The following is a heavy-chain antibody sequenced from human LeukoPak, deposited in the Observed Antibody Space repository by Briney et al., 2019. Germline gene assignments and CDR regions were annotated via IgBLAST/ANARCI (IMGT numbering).Heavy chain of an antibody. Sequence: SVKVSCKASGGTFSSYAISWVRQAPGQGLEWMGGIIPIFGTANYAQKFQGRVTMTRDTSTSTVYMELSSLRSEDTAVYYCARDYSAAAAPPDYWGQGTLVTVSS. J-gene: IGHJ4*02. D-gene: IGHD6-13*01. V-gene: IGHV1-69*05. CDR1: GGTFSSYA. CDR3: ARDYSAAAAPPDY. CDR2: IIPIFGTA.